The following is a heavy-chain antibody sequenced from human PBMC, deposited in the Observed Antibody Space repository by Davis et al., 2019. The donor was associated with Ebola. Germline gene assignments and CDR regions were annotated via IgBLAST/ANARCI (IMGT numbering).Heavy chain of an antibody. V-gene: IGHV3-23*01. CDR2: IGGAGHST. CDR3: TKLPDEQWLSSRAFES. Sequence: GESLKISCVVSGFTFNKFAMAWVRQVAGKGLECVAAIGGAGHSTYYADSAKGRFTISRDNSKNTLNLQMKSLRAEDTAVYFCTKLPDEQWLSSRAFESWGQGTPVTVSS. J-gene: IGHJ4*02. CDR1: GFTFNKFA. D-gene: IGHD6-19*01.